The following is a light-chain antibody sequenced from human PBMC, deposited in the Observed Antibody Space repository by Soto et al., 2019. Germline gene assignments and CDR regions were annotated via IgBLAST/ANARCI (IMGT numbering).Light chain of an antibody. CDR1: QSVSSSY. CDR2: DTS. Sequence: HSPGTLSLSEGEKATLSCRASQSVSSSYLAWYQQKPGQAPRLLIYDTSTRAPGISARFSGSGSGTDFTLTISSLQSEDIAVYYCQQYNNWLTWTFGQGRRLEVK. V-gene: IGKV3-15*01. J-gene: IGKJ5*01. CDR3: QQYNNWLTWT.